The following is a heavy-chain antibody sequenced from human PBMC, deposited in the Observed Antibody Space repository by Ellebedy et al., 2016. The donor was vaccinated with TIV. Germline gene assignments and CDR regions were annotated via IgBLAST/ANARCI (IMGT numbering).Heavy chain of an antibody. V-gene: IGHV4-59*01. D-gene: IGHD5-24*01. CDR2: IYYSGST. CDR1: GGSISSYY. CDR3: ARDGGRDGYNFAY. J-gene: IGHJ4*02. Sequence: MPSETLSLTCTVSGGSISSYYWSWIRQPPGKGLEWIGYIYYSGSTNYNPSLKSRVTISVDTSKNQFSLKLSSVTAADTAVYYCARDGGRDGYNFAYWGQGTLVTVSS.